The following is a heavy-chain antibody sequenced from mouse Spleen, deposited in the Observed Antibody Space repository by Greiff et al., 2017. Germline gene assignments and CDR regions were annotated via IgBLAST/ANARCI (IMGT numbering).Heavy chain of an antibody. J-gene: IGHJ3*01. CDR2: ISGGGGNT. CDR3: ARHDGYFAY. CDR1: GFTFSSYT. D-gene: IGHD2-3*01. V-gene: IGHV5-9*01. Sequence: EVKLVESGGGLVKPGGSLKLSCAASGFTFSSYTMSWVRQTPEKRLEWVATISGGGGNTYYPDSVKGRFTISRDNAKNTLYLQMSSLRSEDTALYYCARHDGYFAYWGQGTLVTVSA.